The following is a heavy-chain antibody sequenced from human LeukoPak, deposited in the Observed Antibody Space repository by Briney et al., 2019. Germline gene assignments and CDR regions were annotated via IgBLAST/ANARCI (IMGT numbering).Heavy chain of an antibody. CDR2: ISSSSSYI. J-gene: IGHJ4*02. CDR1: GFTFSSYS. D-gene: IGHD2-2*01. Sequence: NPGGSLRLSCAASGFTFSSYSMNWVRQAPGKGLEWVSSISSSSSYIYYADSVKGRFTISRDNAKNSLYLQMNSLRAEDTAVYYCARVGARYCSSTSCYSAIDYWGQGTLVTVSS. CDR3: ARVGARYCSSTSCYSAIDY. V-gene: IGHV3-21*01.